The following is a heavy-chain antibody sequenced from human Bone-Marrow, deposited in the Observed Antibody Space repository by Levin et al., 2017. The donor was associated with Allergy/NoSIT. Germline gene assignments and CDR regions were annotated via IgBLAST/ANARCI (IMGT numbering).Heavy chain of an antibody. D-gene: IGHD3-10*01. J-gene: IGHJ3*02. CDR3: ARGSQAGDAFEI. V-gene: IGHV4-31*03. CDR2: ISYSGTT. CDR1: GGSITSGAYY. Sequence: SQTLSLTCTVSGGSITSGAYYWSWIRQYPGKGLEWIGYISYSGTTYYNPSLKSRLTISVDTSKNHFSLNLSSVTAADTAMYYCARGSQAGDAFEIWGQGTMVTVSS.